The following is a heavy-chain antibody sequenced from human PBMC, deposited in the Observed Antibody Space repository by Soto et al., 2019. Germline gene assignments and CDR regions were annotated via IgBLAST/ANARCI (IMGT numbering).Heavy chain of an antibody. V-gene: IGHV3-74*01. D-gene: IGHD6-13*01. Sequence: GGSLRLSCAASGFTFSNYWMHWVRQAPGEGLTWVSRINGDGSSTSYADSVKGRFTISRDNSKNTLYLQMNSLRAEDTAVYYCAKDVIAAAGIPYYYGMDVWGQGTTVTVSS. CDR3: AKDVIAAAGIPYYYGMDV. J-gene: IGHJ6*02. CDR2: INGDGSST. CDR1: GFTFSNYW.